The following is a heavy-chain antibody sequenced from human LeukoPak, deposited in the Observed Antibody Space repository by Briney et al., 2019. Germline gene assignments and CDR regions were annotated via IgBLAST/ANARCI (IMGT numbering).Heavy chain of an antibody. CDR2: INPNSGGT. CDR1: GYTFTGYY. V-gene: IGHV1-2*02. D-gene: IGHD3-22*01. CDR3: ASRVVVITKGLAFDI. J-gene: IGHJ3*02. Sequence: GASVKVSCKASGYTFTGYYMHWVRQAPGQGLEWMGWINPNSGGTNYAQKFQGRVTMTRDTSISTAYMELSRLRSDDTAVYYCASRVVVITKGLAFDIWGQGTMVTVSS.